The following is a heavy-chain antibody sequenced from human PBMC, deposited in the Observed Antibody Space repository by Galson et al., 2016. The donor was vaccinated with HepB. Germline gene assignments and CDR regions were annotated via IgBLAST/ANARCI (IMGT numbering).Heavy chain of an antibody. CDR2: VWYDEINK. V-gene: IGHV3-33*01. CDR1: GFTFNSYS. CDR3: ASGTTMTPDYFDY. D-gene: IGHD4-17*01. J-gene: IGHJ4*02. Sequence: SLRLSCAASGFTFNSYSMHWVRQAPGKGLEWVALVWYDEINKFYRDSVKGRFTISRDNSKNTLYLQMNNLRAEDTAVYYCASGTTMTPDYFDYWGQGTLVTVSS.